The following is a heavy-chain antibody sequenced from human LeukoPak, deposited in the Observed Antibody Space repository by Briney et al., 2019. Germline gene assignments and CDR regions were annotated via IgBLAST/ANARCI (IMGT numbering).Heavy chain of an antibody. D-gene: IGHD5-18*01. V-gene: IGHV6-1*01. J-gene: IGHJ4*02. Sequence: SQTLSLTCAISGDSVSSSSAAWNWIRQSPSRGLEWLGRTYYRSRWYNDYAVSVKSRITINPDTSRNQFSLQLNSVTPEDTAVYYCARVLDTPNSYYFDSWGQGTLVTVSS. CDR2: TYYRSRWYN. CDR1: GDSVSSSSAA. CDR3: ARVLDTPNSYYFDS.